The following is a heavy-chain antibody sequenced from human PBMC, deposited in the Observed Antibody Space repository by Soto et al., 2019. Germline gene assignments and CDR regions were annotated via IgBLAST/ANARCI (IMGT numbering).Heavy chain of an antibody. V-gene: IGHV3-33*01. D-gene: IGHD6-19*01. J-gene: IGHJ3*02. CDR2: IWYDGSNK. CDR1: GFTFSSYG. CDR3: ASDGGIAVAGTNGLDAFDI. Sequence: GGSLRLSCAASGFTFSSYGMHWVRQAPGKGLEWVAVIWYDGSNKYYADSVKGRFTISRDNSKNTLYLQMNSLRAEDTAVYYCASDGGIAVAGTNGLDAFDIWGQGTMVTVSS.